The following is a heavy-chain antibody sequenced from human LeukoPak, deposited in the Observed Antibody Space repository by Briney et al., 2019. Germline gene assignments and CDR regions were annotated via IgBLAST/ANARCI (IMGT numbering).Heavy chain of an antibody. Sequence: SETLSLTCTVSGGSISSYYWSWIRQPPGKGLEWIGYIYYSGSTNYNPSLKSRVTISVDTSKNQFSLKPSSVTAADTAVYYCARRGSSGWPYDAFDIWGQGTMVTVSS. CDR1: GGSISSYY. D-gene: IGHD6-19*01. CDR3: ARRGSSGWPYDAFDI. V-gene: IGHV4-59*08. CDR2: IYYSGST. J-gene: IGHJ3*02.